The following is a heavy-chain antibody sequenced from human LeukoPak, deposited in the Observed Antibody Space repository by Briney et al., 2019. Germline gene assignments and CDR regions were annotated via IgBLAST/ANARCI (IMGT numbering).Heavy chain of an antibody. D-gene: IGHD4-17*01. CDR2: ISSSGSTI. V-gene: IGHV3-48*03. CDR1: GCAFSSYE. CDR3: ARDGDYAQDFDY. J-gene: IGHJ4*02. Sequence: TGGSLRLSCAASGCAFSSYEMNWVRQAPGKGLEWVSYISSSGSTIYYADSVKGRFTISRDNAKNSLYLQMNSLRAEDTAVYFCARDGDYAQDFDYWGQGTLVIVSS.